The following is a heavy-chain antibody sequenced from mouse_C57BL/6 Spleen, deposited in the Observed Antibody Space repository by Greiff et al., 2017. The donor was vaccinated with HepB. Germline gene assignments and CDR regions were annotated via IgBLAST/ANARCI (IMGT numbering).Heavy chain of an antibody. J-gene: IGHJ3*01. CDR3: ARSGDGNYSAWFAY. CDR1: GYTFTSYG. D-gene: IGHD2-1*01. Sequence: VKLQESGAELARPGASVKLSCKASGYTFTSYGISWVKQRTGQGLEWIGEIYPRSGNTYYNEKFKGKATLTADKSSSTAYMELRSLTSEDSAVYFCARSGDGNYSAWFAYWGQGTLVTVSA. V-gene: IGHV1-81*01. CDR2: IYPRSGNT.